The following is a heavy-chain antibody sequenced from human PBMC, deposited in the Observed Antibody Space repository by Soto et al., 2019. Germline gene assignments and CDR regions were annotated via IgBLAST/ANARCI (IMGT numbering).Heavy chain of an antibody. CDR3: ARGNYYGSGSYYNSYYYYGMDV. J-gene: IGHJ6*02. CDR1: GGTFSSYA. CDR2: IIPIFGTA. Sequence: ASVKVSCKASGGTFSSYAISWVRQAPGQGLEWMGGIIPIFGTANYAQKFQGRVTITADESTSTAYMELSSLRSEDTAVYYCARGNYYGSGSYYNSYYYYGMDVWGQGTTVTVSS. V-gene: IGHV1-69*13. D-gene: IGHD3-10*01.